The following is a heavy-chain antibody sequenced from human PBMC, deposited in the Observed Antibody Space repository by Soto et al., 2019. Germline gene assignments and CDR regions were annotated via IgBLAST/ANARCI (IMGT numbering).Heavy chain of an antibody. J-gene: IGHJ4*02. Sequence: GGSLRLSCTTSGFTFGDYAMSWFRQAPGKGLEWVGYIRSNTYGGTTEYAASVKGRFTISRDDSKRVAHLQMNSLESEDTAVYYCARRKYLDYWGQGT. CDR1: GFTFGDYA. CDR3: ARRKYLDY. CDR2: IRSNTYGGTT. V-gene: IGHV3-49*03.